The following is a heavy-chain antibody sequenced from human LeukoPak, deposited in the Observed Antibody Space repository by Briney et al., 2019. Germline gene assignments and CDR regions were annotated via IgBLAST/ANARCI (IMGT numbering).Heavy chain of an antibody. CDR3: ARVRPLGVDIDY. D-gene: IGHD3-3*01. J-gene: IGHJ4*02. Sequence: SETLSLTCTVSGGSISSYYWSWIRQPPWKGLEWIGYIYYSGSTNYNPSLKSRVTISVDTSKNQFSLKLSSVTAADTAVYYCARVRPLGVDIDYWGQGTLVTVSS. V-gene: IGHV4-59*01. CDR1: GGSISSYY. CDR2: IYYSGST.